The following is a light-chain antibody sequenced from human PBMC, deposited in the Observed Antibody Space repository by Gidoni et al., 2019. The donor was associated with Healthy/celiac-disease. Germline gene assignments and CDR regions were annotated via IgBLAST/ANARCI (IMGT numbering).Light chain of an antibody. CDR3: QQYGSSPPVT. J-gene: IGKJ5*01. CDR1: QSVSSSY. Sequence: IVCMQSPATLSLSPGERATLSCRASQSVSSSYLAWYQQKPGQAPRLLIYGASSRATGIPDRFSGSGSGTDFTLTISRLENEDFAVYYCQQYGSSPPVTFGQGTRLEIK. CDR2: GAS. V-gene: IGKV3-20*01.